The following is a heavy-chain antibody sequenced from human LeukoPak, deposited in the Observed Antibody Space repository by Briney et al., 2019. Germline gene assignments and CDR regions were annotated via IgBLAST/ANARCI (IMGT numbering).Heavy chain of an antibody. CDR1: GFTFSEFE. CDR3: TRGLVL. J-gene: IGHJ4*02. CDR2: ISSGGTTI. V-gene: IGHV3-48*02. Sequence: GGSLRPSCAASGFTFSEFEMNWVRQAPGKGLEWVSDISSGGTTIFYADSVKGRFTISRDNARNSLYLQMNSLRDEDTAMYYCTRGLVLWGQGALVTVSS. D-gene: IGHD2/OR15-2a*01.